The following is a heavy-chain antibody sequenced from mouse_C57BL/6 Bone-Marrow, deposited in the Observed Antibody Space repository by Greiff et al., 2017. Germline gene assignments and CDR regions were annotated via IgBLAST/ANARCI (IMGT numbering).Heavy chain of an antibody. CDR1: GYSFTGYY. CDR3: ATVYYGYDDY. D-gene: IGHD2-2*01. V-gene: IGHV1-42*01. J-gene: IGHJ2*01. Sequence: VQLQQSGPELVKPGASVKISCKASGYSFTGYYMHWVKQSPEKSLEWIGEINPSTGGTTYNQKFKAKATLTADTSSSTAYMQLKSLTSEDSAVYYCATVYYGYDDYWGQGTTLTVSS. CDR2: INPSTGGT.